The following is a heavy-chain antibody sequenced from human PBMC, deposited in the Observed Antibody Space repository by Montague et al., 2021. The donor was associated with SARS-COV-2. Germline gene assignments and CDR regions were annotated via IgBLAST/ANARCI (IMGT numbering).Heavy chain of an antibody. Sequence: PALVKPTQTLTLTCSFSGFSLTTNGVGVAWIRQRPGKALEWLALVFWDDDQRYSPSLNKRLTITKDNSKNQVVLTMSNMDPVDTATYFCAQRPPYDRAKFCPHWGPGTLVTVAS. D-gene: IGHD1-1*01. CDR3: AQRPPYDRAKFCPH. J-gene: IGHJ1*01. CDR2: VFWDDDQ. CDR1: GFSLTTNGVG. V-gene: IGHV2-5*02.